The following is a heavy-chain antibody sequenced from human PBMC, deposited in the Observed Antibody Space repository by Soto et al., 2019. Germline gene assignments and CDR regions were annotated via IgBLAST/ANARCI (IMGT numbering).Heavy chain of an antibody. J-gene: IGHJ4*02. Sequence: PSETLSLTCAVYGGSFSGYYWSWIRQPPGKGLEWIGEINHSGSTNYSPSLKSRVTISVDTSKNQFSLKLSSVTAADTAVYYCARGPSLSYSSSWYYYWGQGTLVTVSS. CDR2: INHSGST. CDR1: GGSFSGYY. V-gene: IGHV4-34*01. CDR3: ARGPSLSYSSSWYYY. D-gene: IGHD6-13*01.